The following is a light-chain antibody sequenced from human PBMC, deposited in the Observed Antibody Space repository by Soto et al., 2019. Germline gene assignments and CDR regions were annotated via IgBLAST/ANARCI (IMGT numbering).Light chain of an antibody. J-gene: IGKJ1*01. Sequence: DIVMTQSPDSLAVSLGGRATINCKSSQSVLRSSNNKNSLAWYQQKPGQPPRLLIYWASTRESGVPDRFSGSGSGTDFTLTISSLQAEDVAVYYCQEYYDIPWTFGQGTKVEIK. CDR1: QSVLRSSNNKNS. CDR2: WAS. V-gene: IGKV4-1*01. CDR3: QEYYDIPWT.